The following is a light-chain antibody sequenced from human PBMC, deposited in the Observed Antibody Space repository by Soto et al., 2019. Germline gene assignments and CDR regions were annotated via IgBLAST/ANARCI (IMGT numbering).Light chain of an antibody. CDR1: SSDVGTYNF. J-gene: IGLJ1*01. CDR3: CSYAGGSTFV. CDR2: EGS. Sequence: QSVLTQPASVSGSPGQSITISCTGTSSDVGTYNFVSWYQQHPGKAPKVMIYEGSKRPSGVPNRFSGSRSGNTASLTISGLQAEDEADYYCCSYAGGSTFVFGTGTQLTVL. V-gene: IGLV2-23*01.